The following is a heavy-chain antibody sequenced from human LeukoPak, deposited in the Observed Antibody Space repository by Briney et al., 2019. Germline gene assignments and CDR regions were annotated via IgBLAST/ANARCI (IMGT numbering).Heavy chain of an antibody. CDR2: ISYDGSNK. CDR1: GFTFRRHG. Sequence: GGSLRLSCAASGFTFRRHGMHWVRQAPGKGLEWVAVISYDGSNKNYADSVKGRFTISRDNSKNTLYLQMNSLRVEDTAVYYCAKDRSSSWSFDYWGQGTLVTVSS. CDR3: AKDRSSSWSFDY. D-gene: IGHD6-13*01. J-gene: IGHJ4*02. V-gene: IGHV3-30*18.